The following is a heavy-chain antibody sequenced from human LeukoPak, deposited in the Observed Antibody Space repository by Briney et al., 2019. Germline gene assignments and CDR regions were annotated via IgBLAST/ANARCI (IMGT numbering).Heavy chain of an antibody. D-gene: IGHD2-21*02. Sequence: GGSLRLSCAASGSTFDRFTIHWVRHIPGKGLEWVSLINRRGHTFYADSVRGRFTISRDNNRDSVFLQMDSLRPEDTALYHCAKEVDCPSDCLFFHSWGQGTLVTVSS. CDR2: INRRGHT. J-gene: IGHJ4*02. V-gene: IGHV3-43*01. CDR3: AKEVDCPSDCLFFHS. CDR1: GSTFDRFT.